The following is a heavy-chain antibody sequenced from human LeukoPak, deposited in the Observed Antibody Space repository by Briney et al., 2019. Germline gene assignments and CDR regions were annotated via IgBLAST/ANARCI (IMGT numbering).Heavy chain of an antibody. Sequence: PSETLSLTCTVSGGSISSSGYYWGWIRQPPGKGLEWIGSIYYSGSTYYNPSLNSRVTISVDTSKNQFFLKLSSVTAADTAVYYCARTGNTAVPPYFDYWGQGALVTVSS. CDR2: IYYSGST. J-gene: IGHJ4*02. CDR1: GGSISSSGYY. V-gene: IGHV4-39*01. D-gene: IGHD3-10*01. CDR3: ARTGNTAVPPYFDY.